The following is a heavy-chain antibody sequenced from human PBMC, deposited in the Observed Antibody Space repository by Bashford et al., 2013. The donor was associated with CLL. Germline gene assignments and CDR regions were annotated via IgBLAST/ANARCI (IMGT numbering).Heavy chain of an antibody. CDR1: GFTFTYLY. Sequence: GSLRLSCTASGFTFTYLYAVNVGPPGSREGLEWVSSISSSSSIYYADSVRGRFTISRDNAKNSLYLTNEQPESRDTAVYYCASDRNGMDVWGQGTTVTVSS. CDR3: ASDRNGMDV. CDR2: ISSSSSI. J-gene: IGHJ6*02. V-gene: IGHV3-69-1*01.